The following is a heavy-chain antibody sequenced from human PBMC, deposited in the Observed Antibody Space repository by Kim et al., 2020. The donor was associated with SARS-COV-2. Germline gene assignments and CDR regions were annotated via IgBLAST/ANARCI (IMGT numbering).Heavy chain of an antibody. D-gene: IGHD3-10*01. Sequence: SLRDRVTVSVDTSKNQFSLKVNSVTAADTAVYYCARVPDLCGSGCFHFDYWGRGTFVTVSS. J-gene: IGHJ4*02. CDR3: ARVPDLCGSGCFHFDY. V-gene: IGHV4-59*12.